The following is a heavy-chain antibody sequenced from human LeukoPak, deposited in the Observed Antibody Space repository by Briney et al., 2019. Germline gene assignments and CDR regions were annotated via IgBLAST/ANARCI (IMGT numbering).Heavy chain of an antibody. CDR1: DGPITNYD. Sequence: SETLSLTCTVSDGPITNYDWSWVRQPPGKGLEFFGHVHYSGTTNYNPSLRSRVTISIDTSKKHFFLKLKSVTAADTAVYYCATGYGDFRVEGRYFYSWGQGTLVTVSS. J-gene: IGHJ4*02. V-gene: IGHV4-59*01. CDR2: VHYSGTT. CDR3: ATGYGDFRVEGRYFYS. D-gene: IGHD4-17*01.